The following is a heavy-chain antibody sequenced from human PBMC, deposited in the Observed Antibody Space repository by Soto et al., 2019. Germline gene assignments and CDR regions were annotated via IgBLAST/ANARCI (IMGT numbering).Heavy chain of an antibody. D-gene: IGHD6-13*01. Sequence: SVKVSCKASGGTFSSYRINWVRQAPGQGLEWVGGIVPIYRTADYAQKFQGRVTITADESASTSYMELRSLKSQDTAVYYCGRDSGANLSSSWGQGTLVTVSS. CDR2: IVPIYRTA. CDR1: GGTFSSYR. J-gene: IGHJ4*02. V-gene: IGHV1-69*13. CDR3: GRDSGANLSSS.